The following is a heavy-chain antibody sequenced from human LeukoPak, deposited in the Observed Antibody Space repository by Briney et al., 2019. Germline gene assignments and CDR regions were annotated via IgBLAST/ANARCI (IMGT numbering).Heavy chain of an antibody. J-gene: IGHJ3*02. CDR1: GFTFSSYS. V-gene: IGHV3-21*01. Sequence: GGSLRLSCAASGFTFSSYSMNWVRQAPGKGLEWVSSISSSSSYIYYADSVKGRFTISRDNAKNSLYLQMNSLRAEDTAVYYCARGAGVLRYFDWVFDAFDIWGQGTMVTVSS. CDR2: ISSSSSYI. CDR3: ARGAGVLRYFDWVFDAFDI. D-gene: IGHD3-9*01.